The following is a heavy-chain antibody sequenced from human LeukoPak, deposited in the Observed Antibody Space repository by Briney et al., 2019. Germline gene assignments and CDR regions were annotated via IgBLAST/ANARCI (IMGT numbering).Heavy chain of an antibody. V-gene: IGHV4-4*02. CDR2: ILSSGST. Sequence: ASETLSLTCAVSDGSINSFQWWSWVRQPPGKGLEWIGYILSSGSTNYNPSVKSRVTISVDTSKNQFSLKLRSVTAADTAVYYCARTNQISETAFDIWGQGTMVIVSS. D-gene: IGHD1-14*01. CDR1: DGSINSFQW. CDR3: ARTNQISETAFDI. J-gene: IGHJ3*02.